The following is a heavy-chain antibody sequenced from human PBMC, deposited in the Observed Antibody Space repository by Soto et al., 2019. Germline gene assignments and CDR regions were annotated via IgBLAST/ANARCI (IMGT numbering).Heavy chain of an antibody. J-gene: IGHJ4*02. V-gene: IGHV3-74*01. Sequence: GWSLRLSCAASGFTFGNNWMHWVRQAPGKGLEWVSRMNSDGSETDYADSVKGRFTVFRDNARSTLYLQMNSLRAEDTALYYCATAEVDYWGPGTLVTVSS. CDR1: GFTFGNNW. CDR2: MNSDGSET. CDR3: ATAEVDY.